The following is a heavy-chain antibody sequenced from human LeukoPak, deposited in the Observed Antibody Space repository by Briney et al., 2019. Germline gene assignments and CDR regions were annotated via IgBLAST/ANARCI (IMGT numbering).Heavy chain of an antibody. CDR1: GGSISSYY. V-gene: IGHV4-59*01. J-gene: IGHJ4*02. Sequence: PSETLSLTCTVSGGSISSYYWSWIRQPPGKGLEWIGYIYYSGSTNYNPSLKSRVTISVDTSKNQFSLKLSSVTAADTAVYYCAREYGNYYGSGEYYFDYWGQGTLVTVSS. CDR3: AREYGNYYGSGEYYFDY. D-gene: IGHD3-10*01. CDR2: IYYSGST.